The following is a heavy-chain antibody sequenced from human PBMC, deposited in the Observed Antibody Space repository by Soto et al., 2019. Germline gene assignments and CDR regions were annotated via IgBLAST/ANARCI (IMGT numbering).Heavy chain of an antibody. Sequence: QVQLQESGPGLVKPSQTLSLTCTVSGGSISTGGYYWNWIRQHPGKGLEWIGYFYYSGSTYYNPSLKRRVTISVNTSKTQFSLTLSSVTAAYTAVYYCARSVFPWGQGTLVTVSS. J-gene: IGHJ5*02. CDR3: ARSVFP. CDR2: FYYSGST. CDR1: GGSISTGGYY. V-gene: IGHV4-31*03.